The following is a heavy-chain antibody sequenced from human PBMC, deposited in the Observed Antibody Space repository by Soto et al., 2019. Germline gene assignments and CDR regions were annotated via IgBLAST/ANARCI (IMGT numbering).Heavy chain of an antibody. CDR1: GFTFSSYA. J-gene: IGHJ4*02. V-gene: IGHV3-30*04. CDR3: ARDEGGGYYDSSGYSTQFDY. D-gene: IGHD3-22*01. CDR2: ISYDGSNK. Sequence: GGSLRLSCAASGFTFSSYAMHWVRQAPGKGLEWVAVISYDGSNKYYADSVKGRFTISRDNSKNTLYLQMNSLRAEDTAVYYCARDEGGGYYDSSGYSTQFDYWGQGTLVTVSS.